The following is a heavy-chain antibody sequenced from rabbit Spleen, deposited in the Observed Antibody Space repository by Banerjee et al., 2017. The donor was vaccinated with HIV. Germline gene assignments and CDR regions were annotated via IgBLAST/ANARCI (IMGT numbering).Heavy chain of an antibody. CDR3: ARDAGRDSDNL. J-gene: IGHJ4*01. CDR2: INAITGKA. CDR1: GFSFSNKAV. Sequence: QEQLVESGGGLVQPGGSLKLSCTASGFSFSNKAVMCWVRQAPGKGLEWIACINAITGKAVYASWAKGRFTFSKTSSTTVTLQMTSLTGADTATYFCARDAGRDSDNLWGPGTLVTVS. D-gene: IGHD4-2*01. V-gene: IGHV1S45*01.